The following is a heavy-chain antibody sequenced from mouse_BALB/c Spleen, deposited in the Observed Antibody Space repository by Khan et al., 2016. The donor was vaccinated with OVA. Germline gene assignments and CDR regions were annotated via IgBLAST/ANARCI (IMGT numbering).Heavy chain of an antibody. CDR3: ARIYYDYDGYDAMDY. D-gene: IGHD2-4*01. V-gene: IGHV1-4*01. CDR2: INPSTIYT. J-gene: IGHJ4*01. Sequence: QVQLQQSGAELARPGASVKMSCKASGYTFTSYTMHWVKQRPGKGLEWIGYINPSTIYTNYNQKFKDKATLTADKSSSTAYMQLSSLTSEDSAVYYGARIYYDYDGYDAMDYWGQGTSVTVSS. CDR1: GYTFTSYT.